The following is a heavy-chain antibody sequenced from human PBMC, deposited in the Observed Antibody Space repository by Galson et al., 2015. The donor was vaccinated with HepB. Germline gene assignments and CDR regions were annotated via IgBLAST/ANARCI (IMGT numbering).Heavy chain of an antibody. J-gene: IGHJ4*02. D-gene: IGHD1-26*01. V-gene: IGHV3-30*03. CDR1: GFIFSSYG. CDR2: ISSAGTTQ. CDR3: ARDAMGRGSGSYSAFDY. Sequence: SLRLSCAAPGFIFSSYGLHWVRQAPGKGLEWVAAISSAGTTQYHADSVKGRFTFSRDNSNNMLYLEMSSLRAEDTAVYYCARDAMGRGSGSYSAFDYWGQGTLVTVSS.